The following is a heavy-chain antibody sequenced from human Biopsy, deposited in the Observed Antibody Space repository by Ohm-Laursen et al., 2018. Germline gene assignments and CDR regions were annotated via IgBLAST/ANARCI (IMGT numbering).Heavy chain of an antibody. D-gene: IGHD2-21*02. Sequence: SLRLSCTASGFTFSTYAMNWVRQAPGKGLEWVSTFSGSGGSTNYADSVKGRFTISRDNSKNTLYLQMNSLRAEDTAVYYCAKDRWPHVVVVTTNFDSWGQGTLVTVSS. V-gene: IGHV3-23*01. CDR1: GFTFSTYA. J-gene: IGHJ4*02. CDR3: AKDRWPHVVVVTTNFDS. CDR2: FSGSGGST.